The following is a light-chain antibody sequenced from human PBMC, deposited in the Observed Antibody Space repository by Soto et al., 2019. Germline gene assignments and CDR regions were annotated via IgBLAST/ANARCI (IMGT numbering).Light chain of an antibody. J-gene: IGKJ4*01. Sequence: DIPMSQSPSSLSGSVGERVTLXCRASQSISNWLAWYQQKPGKAPKLLIYKASSLESGVPSRFSGSGSGTDFTLTISSLEPEDFAVYYCQQRSNWPSLTFGGGTKVDI. CDR2: KAS. CDR1: QSISNW. CDR3: QQRSNWPSLT. V-gene: IGKV1-5*03.